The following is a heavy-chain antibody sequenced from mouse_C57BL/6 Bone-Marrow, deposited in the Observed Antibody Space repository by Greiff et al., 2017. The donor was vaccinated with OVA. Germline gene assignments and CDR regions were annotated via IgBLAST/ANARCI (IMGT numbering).Heavy chain of an antibody. CDR1: GYTFTSYW. CDR3: ARRPLYDGYSFYWYFDV. CDR2: IHPNSGST. Sequence: QVQLQQPGAELVKPGASVKLSCKASGYTFTSYWMHWVKQRPGQGLEWIGMIHPNSGSTNYNEKFKSKATLTVDKSSSTAYMQLSSLTSEDSAVYYCARRPLYDGYSFYWYFDVWGTGTTVTVSS. V-gene: IGHV1-64*01. D-gene: IGHD2-3*01. J-gene: IGHJ1*03.